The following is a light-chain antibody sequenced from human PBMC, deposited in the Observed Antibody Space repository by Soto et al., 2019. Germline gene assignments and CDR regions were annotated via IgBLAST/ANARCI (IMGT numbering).Light chain of an antibody. Sequence: DIQMTQSPSSLAASVGDRVTITCRASQGVGNEVGWYQQKPGKAPKRLIYAASTLQSGTPSRFSGSGSGTDFTLTISSLQTEDFAPYFCSQHNAYPRTFGQGTRVEMK. CDR1: QGVGNE. CDR3: SQHNAYPRT. CDR2: AAS. J-gene: IGKJ1*01. V-gene: IGKV1-17*01.